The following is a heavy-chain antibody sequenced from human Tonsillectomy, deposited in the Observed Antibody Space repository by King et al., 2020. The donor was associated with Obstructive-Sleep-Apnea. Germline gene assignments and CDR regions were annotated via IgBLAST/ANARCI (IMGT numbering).Heavy chain of an antibody. D-gene: IGHD4-17*01. V-gene: IGHV3-64D*06. CDR3: VKGGGGDYGH. Sequence: VQLVESGGGLVRPGGSLRLSCAASEFIFSKYDMNWVRQAPGKGPEFVSSISNDGITRNYADSLKGRFFISRDNSKNMVYLQLNSLTPEDTAMYHCVKGGGGDYGHWGPGTLVTVSA. CDR2: ISNDGITR. J-gene: IGHJ4*02. CDR1: EFIFSKYD.